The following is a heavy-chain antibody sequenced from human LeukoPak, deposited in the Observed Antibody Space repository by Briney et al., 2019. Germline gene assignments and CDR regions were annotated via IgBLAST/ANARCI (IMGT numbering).Heavy chain of an antibody. Sequence: GGSLRLSCAASGFTFSSYSMNWVRQAPGKGLEWVSSISSSSSYIYYADSVKGRFTISRDNAKNSLYLQMNSLRAEDTAVYYCASLRTVSLYYGMDVWGKGTTVTVSS. CDR2: ISSSSSYI. CDR3: ASLRTVSLYYGMDV. CDR1: GFTFSSYS. V-gene: IGHV3-21*01. D-gene: IGHD4-17*01. J-gene: IGHJ6*04.